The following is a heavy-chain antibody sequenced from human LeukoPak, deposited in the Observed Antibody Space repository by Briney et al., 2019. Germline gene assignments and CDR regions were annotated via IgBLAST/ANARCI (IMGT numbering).Heavy chain of an antibody. CDR2: IRSKAYGGTT. D-gene: IGHD3-22*01. J-gene: IGHJ1*01. CDR3: TRAYYCDSSGYYGYFQY. V-gene: IGHV3-49*03. Sequence: GGSLRLSCTASGFTFGDYAMSWFRQAPGKGLEWVGFIRSKAYGGTTEYAASVKGRFTISRDDSKSIAYLQMNSLKTEDTAVYYCTRAYYCDSSGYYGYFQYWGQGTLVTVSS. CDR1: GFTFGDYA.